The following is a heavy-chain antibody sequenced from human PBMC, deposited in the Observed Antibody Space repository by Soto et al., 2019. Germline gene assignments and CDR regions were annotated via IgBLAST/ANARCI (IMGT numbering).Heavy chain of an antibody. J-gene: IGHJ4*01. CDR3: AKGSRITMVRGVISRLHY. CDR2: IVVGSGNT. CDR1: GFTFTNSA. Sequence: VKVSCKASGFTFTNSAVQWVRQARGQRLEWIGWIVVGSGNTNYAQKFQERVTITRDMSTSTAYMELSSLRSEDTAVYYCAKGSRITMVRGVISRLHYWG. V-gene: IGHV1-58*01. D-gene: IGHD3-10*01.